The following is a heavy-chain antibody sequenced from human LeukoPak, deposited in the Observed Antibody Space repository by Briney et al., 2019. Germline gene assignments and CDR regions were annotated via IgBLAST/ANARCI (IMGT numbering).Heavy chain of an antibody. CDR2: IRYDGSNK. D-gene: IGHD5-18*01. Sequence: GGSLRLSCAASGFTFSSYGMHWVRQAPGKGLEWVAFIRYDGSNKYYADSVKGRFTISRDNSKNTLYLQMNSLRAEDTAVYYCAKDRRYSYGLDYWGQGTLVTVSS. V-gene: IGHV3-30*02. J-gene: IGHJ4*02. CDR3: AKDRRYSYGLDY. CDR1: GFTFSSYG.